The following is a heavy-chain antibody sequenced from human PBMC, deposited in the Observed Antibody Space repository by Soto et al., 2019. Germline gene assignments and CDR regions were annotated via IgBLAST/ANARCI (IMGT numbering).Heavy chain of an antibody. CDR1: GLDFSGFS. V-gene: IGHV3-23*05. Sequence: EVQFLESGGGLVQPGGSLRLSCATSGLDFSGFSMNWVRQAPGKGLEWVSSIGISSTITYYADSVKGRFTISRDNSKSTLYLQMDSLRPEDTAMYYCAKTRTIFGVVSRHYFDYWGQGTLVTVSS. CDR2: IGISSTIT. J-gene: IGHJ4*02. D-gene: IGHD3-3*01. CDR3: AKTRTIFGVVSRHYFDY.